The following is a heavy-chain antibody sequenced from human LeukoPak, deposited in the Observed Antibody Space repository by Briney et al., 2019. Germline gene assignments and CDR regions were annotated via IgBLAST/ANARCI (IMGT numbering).Heavy chain of an antibody. Sequence: VASVKVSCKASGGTFSSYAISWVRQAPGQGLGWMGGIIPIFGTANYAQKSQGRVTITADESTSTAYMELSSLRSEDTAVYYCARGGRSLYFDYWGQGTLVTVSS. J-gene: IGHJ4*02. CDR1: GGTFSSYA. CDR2: IIPIFGTA. CDR3: ARGGRSLYFDY. V-gene: IGHV1-69*13.